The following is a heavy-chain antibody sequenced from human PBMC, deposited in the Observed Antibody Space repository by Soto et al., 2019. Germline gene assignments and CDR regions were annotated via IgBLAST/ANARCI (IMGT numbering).Heavy chain of an antibody. CDR2: YDPEDGKA. J-gene: IGHJ5*02. V-gene: IGHV1-24*01. CDR3: ARQQTLSGFMRNNYFDP. CDR1: GYSLTELP. D-gene: IGHD3-9*01. Sequence: GASVKVSCKVSGYSLTELPIHWARQAPGKGLEWMGGYDPEDGKATYAQKFQGRVTMTEDISTDTAYMELSSLTSEDTAVYYCARQQTLSGFMRNNYFDPWGQGTLVTVSS.